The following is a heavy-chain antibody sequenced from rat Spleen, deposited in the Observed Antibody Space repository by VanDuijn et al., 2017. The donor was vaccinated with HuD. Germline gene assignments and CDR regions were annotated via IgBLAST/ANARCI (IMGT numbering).Heavy chain of an antibody. D-gene: IGHD1-12*02. CDR3: ARHYYDGSYYYHVMDA. Sequence: EVQLVESGGGLVQPGRSLKLSCAASGFTFSNYGMAWVRQAPTKGLEWVATISYDGSSTYYRDSVKGRFTISRDNAKSTLYLQMDSLRSEDTATYYCARHYYDGSYYYHVMDAWGQGASVTVSS. CDR1: GFTFSNYG. CDR2: ISYDGSST. J-gene: IGHJ4*01. V-gene: IGHV5-29*01.